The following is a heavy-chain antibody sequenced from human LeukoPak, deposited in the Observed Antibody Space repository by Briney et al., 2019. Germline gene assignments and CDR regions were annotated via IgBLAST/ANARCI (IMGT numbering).Heavy chain of an antibody. CDR1: GFTFSSYG. D-gene: IGHD6-13*01. Sequence: GGSLRLSCAASGFTFSSYGMHWVRQAPGKGLEWVAFIRYDGSNKYYADSVKGRFTISRDNSKNTLCLQMNSLRAEDTAVYYCARAAAGQPIDYYYYYYMDVWGKGTTVTISS. CDR3: ARAAAGQPIDYYYYYYMDV. J-gene: IGHJ6*03. CDR2: IRYDGSNK. V-gene: IGHV3-30*02.